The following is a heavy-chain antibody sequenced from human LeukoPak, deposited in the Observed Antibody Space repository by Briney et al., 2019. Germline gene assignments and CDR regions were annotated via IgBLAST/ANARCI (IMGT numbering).Heavy chain of an antibody. CDR3: ARAGEGRVPFDY. J-gene: IGHJ4*02. CDR1: GGSISSYY. V-gene: IGHV4-59*01. D-gene: IGHD7-27*01. Sequence: SETLSLTCTVSGGSISSYYWSWIRQPPGKGLEWIGYIYYSGSTNYSPSLKSRVTISVDTSKNQFSLKLSSVTAADTAVYYCARAGEGRVPFDYWGQGTLVTVSS. CDR2: IYYSGST.